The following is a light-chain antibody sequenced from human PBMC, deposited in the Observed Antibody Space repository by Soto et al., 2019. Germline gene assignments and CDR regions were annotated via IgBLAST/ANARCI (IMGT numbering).Light chain of an antibody. CDR2: AAS. CDR3: QKYNSAPWT. V-gene: IGKV1-27*01. Sequence: DIQMTQSPSSLSASVGDRVTITCRASQGISNYLAWYQQKPGTVPKLLISAASTLQTGVPSRFSGGGSGTDFTLTISSLQPDDVATYYCQKYNSAPWTFGQGTKVDIK. J-gene: IGKJ1*01. CDR1: QGISNY.